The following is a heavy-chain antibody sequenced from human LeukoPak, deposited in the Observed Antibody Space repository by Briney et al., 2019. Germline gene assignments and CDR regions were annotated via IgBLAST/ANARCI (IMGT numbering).Heavy chain of an antibody. V-gene: IGHV1-18*01. CDR3: ARGVTIFGVVPPDYYYYTDV. D-gene: IGHD3-3*01. J-gene: IGHJ6*03. CDR2: ISAYNGNT. Sequence: GASVKVSCKASGYTFTSYGISWMRQAPGQGLEWMGWISAYNGNTNYAQKLQGRVTMTTDTSTSTAYMELRSLRSDDTAVYYCARGVTIFGVVPPDYYYYTDVWGKGTTVTVSS. CDR1: GYTFTSYG.